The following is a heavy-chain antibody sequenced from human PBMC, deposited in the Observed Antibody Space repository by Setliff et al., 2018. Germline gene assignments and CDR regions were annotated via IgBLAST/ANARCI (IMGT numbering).Heavy chain of an antibody. V-gene: IGHV4-39*01. Sequence: TLSLTCTVSGASITNINYYWGLIRQPPGKGLEWIGSIFYSGRTCYNPSLKSRVTISVDTSKNQFSLTLSSVTAADTAVYYCARLPNYVWGSPVDYWGQGTLVTVSS. CDR2: IFYSGRT. CDR1: GASITNINYY. D-gene: IGHD3-16*01. J-gene: IGHJ4*02. CDR3: ARLPNYVWGSPVDY.